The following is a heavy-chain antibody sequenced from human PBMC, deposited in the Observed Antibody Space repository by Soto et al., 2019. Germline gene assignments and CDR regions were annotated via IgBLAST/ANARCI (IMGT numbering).Heavy chain of an antibody. D-gene: IGHD3-3*01. CDR3: ANIYDFWSGYSPLGFDY. Sequence: EVQLLESGGGLVQPGGSLRLSCAASGFTFSSYAMRWVRQAPGKGLEWVSAISGSGGSTYYADSVKGRFTISRDNSKNTLYLQMNSLRAEDTAVYYCANIYDFWSGYSPLGFDYWGQGTLVTVSS. CDR2: ISGSGGST. J-gene: IGHJ4*02. CDR1: GFTFSSYA. V-gene: IGHV3-23*01.